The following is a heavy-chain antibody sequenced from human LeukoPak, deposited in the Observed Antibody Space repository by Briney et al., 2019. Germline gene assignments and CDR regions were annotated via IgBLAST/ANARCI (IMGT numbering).Heavy chain of an antibody. CDR2: ISGTTSGT. Sequence: GGSLRLSCAASGFTFSTCAMSWVRQAPGKGREWVSGISGTTSGTYYADSVKGRFTISRDNSKNTLFLQVNSLRAEDTAVYYCAKVRTYFYHGLDVWGQGTTVTVSS. CDR3: AKVRTYFYHGLDV. J-gene: IGHJ6*02. V-gene: IGHV3-23*01. D-gene: IGHD1-14*01. CDR1: GFTFSTCA.